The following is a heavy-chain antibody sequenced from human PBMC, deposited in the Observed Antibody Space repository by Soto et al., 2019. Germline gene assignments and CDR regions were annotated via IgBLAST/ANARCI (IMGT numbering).Heavy chain of an antibody. J-gene: IGHJ4*02. CDR3: TTSSGGSSSVGMDY. Sequence: GGSLRLSCAGSGFIFKNYALNWVRQAPGEGLEWVASITRDGYNKYYADSVKGRFTISRDNSRDTLSLQMTALTIEDSSVYYCTTSSGGSSSVGMDYWGQGTRVTVSS. D-gene: IGHD6-6*01. V-gene: IGHV3-30*04. CDR1: GFIFKNYA. CDR2: ITRDGYNK.